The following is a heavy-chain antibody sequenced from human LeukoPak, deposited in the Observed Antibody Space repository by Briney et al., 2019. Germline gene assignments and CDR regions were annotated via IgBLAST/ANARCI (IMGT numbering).Heavy chain of an antibody. J-gene: IGHJ4*02. V-gene: IGHV4-59*01. CDR2: IYFRGTT. Sequence: SETQSLTCNVSGGPISDYYWSWIRQPPGKGLEWIGYIYFRGTTNYSPSFQSRVSISVDTSKNQFSLRLTSVTAADTAVYYCARDRFYDNSGFRRLDFWGQGLLVTV. D-gene: IGHD3-22*01. CDR1: GGPISDYY. CDR3: ARDRFYDNSGFRRLDF.